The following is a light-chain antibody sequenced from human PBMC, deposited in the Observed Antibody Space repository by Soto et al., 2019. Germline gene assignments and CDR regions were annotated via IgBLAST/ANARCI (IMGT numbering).Light chain of an antibody. CDR2: AAS. CDR3: QKYDSAPFT. V-gene: IGKV1-27*01. Sequence: DIPMTQSPSSLSASVGDRVTITCRASQGIRNYLAGYQQKPGKVPKLLISAASTLRSVVPSRFSGSGSGTDFTLTVSSLQPEDVATYYCQKYDSAPFTFGPGTRVSIK. CDR1: QGIRNY. J-gene: IGKJ3*01.